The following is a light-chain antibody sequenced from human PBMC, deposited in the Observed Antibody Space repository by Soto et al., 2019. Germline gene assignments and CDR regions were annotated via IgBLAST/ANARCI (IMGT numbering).Light chain of an antibody. Sequence: QSVLTQPPSASGAPGQRFTLSCSGSSSNIGGHAVSWHQRLPGAAPNLLIYNTNQRPSGVPDRFSGSRSGTSVSLVISGLQSEDEGDFYCATWDDSLSGVVFGGGTQLTVL. CDR3: ATWDDSLSGVV. V-gene: IGLV1-44*01. J-gene: IGLJ2*01. CDR1: SSNIGGHA. CDR2: NTN.